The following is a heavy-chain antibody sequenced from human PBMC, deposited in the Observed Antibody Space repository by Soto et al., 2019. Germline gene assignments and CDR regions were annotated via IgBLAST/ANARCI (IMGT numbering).Heavy chain of an antibody. CDR1: GFTFSRYS. J-gene: IGHJ5*02. CDR2: ISSSSSYI. CDR3: ARDYTGYGPP. Sequence: PGGSLRLSCAASGFTFSRYSMNWVRQAPGKGLEWVSSISSSSSYIYYADSVKGRFTISRDNANTSLYLQPNSLRAEATAVHYCARDYTGYGPPWGQGTLVTVSS. D-gene: IGHD5-18*01. V-gene: IGHV3-21*01.